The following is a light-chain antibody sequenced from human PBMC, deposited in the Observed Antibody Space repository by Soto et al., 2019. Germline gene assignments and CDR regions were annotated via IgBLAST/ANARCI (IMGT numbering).Light chain of an antibody. CDR2: VNSDGSH. Sequence: QLVPTQSPSASPSLGASVKLTCTLSSGHSNYAIAWHQQQPEKGPRYLMKVNSDGSHSKGDGIPDRFSGSSSGAERYLTISSLQSEDQADYYCQTWGTGPWVFGGGTKVTVL. CDR1: SGHSNYA. V-gene: IGLV4-69*01. CDR3: QTWGTGPWV. J-gene: IGLJ3*02.